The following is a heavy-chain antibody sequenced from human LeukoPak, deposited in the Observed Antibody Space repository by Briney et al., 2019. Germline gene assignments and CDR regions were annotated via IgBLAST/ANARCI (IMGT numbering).Heavy chain of an antibody. Sequence: GASVKVSCKASGYTFTSCAMNWVRQAPGQGLEWMGWINTNAGNPTYAQGFTGRFVFSLDTSVSTAYLQISSLKAEDTAVYYCTRQGPGYCGSTSCYGVDYWGQGTLVTVSS. D-gene: IGHD2-2*01. V-gene: IGHV7-4-1*02. CDR1: GYTFTSCA. CDR2: INTNAGNP. CDR3: TRQGPGYCGSTSCYGVDY. J-gene: IGHJ4*02.